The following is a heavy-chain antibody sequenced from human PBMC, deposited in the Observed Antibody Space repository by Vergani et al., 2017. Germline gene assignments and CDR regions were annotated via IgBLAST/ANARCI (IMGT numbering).Heavy chain of an antibody. CDR1: GFTFSKYW. V-gene: IGHV3-7*01. CDR2: IEDDGDDK. Sequence: EVQLVESGGGFVRPGESLRLSCAASGFTFSKYWMTWVRQAPGKGLEWVANIEDDGDDKNYADSVKGRFTISRDNADNSVYLQMNSLRPVDTAVYYCARDIPLGASYFDFWGRGALVIVSS. D-gene: IGHD2-21*01. CDR3: ARDIPLGASYFDF. J-gene: IGHJ4*02.